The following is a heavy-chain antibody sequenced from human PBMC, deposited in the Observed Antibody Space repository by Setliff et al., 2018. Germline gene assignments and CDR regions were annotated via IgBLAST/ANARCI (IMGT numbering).Heavy chain of an antibody. CDR2: INPGGGST. CDR3: ARRYYDSYARYYVVGDY. Sequence: ASVKVSCKASGYTFTNCYMHWVRQAPGQGLEWMGMINPGGGSTTYAQKFQGRVTMTRDTSTSTVYMELSSLRTEDTAVYYCARRYYDSYARYYVVGDYWGQGTPVTVSS. J-gene: IGHJ4*02. V-gene: IGHV1-46*01. CDR1: GYTFTNCY. D-gene: IGHD3-22*01.